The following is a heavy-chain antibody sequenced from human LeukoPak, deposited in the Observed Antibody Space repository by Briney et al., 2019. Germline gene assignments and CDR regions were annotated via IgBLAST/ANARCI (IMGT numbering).Heavy chain of an antibody. V-gene: IGHV4-31*03. CDR2: IYYSGST. D-gene: IGHD6-19*01. CDR1: GGSISSGGYY. CDR3: ARGSDSSGWYFGY. J-gene: IGHJ4*02. Sequence: TLSLTCPVSGGSISSGGYYWSWIRQHPGKGLEWIGYIYYSGSTYYNPSLKSRVTISVDTSKNQFSLKLSSVTAADTAVYYCARGSDSSGWYFGYWGQGTLVTVSS.